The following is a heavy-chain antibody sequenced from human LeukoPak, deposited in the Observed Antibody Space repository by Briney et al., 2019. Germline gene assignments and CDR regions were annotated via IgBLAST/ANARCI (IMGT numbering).Heavy chain of an antibody. CDR1: GFTFSSYW. V-gene: IGHV3-74*01. CDR2: INSDGSST. Sequence: PGGSLRLSCAASGFTFSSYWMHWVRQAPGKGLVWVSRINSDGSSTSYADSVKGRFTISRDNAKNTLYLQMNSLRAEDTALYYCAKALGRSAAMVLFDYWGQGTLVTVSS. D-gene: IGHD5-18*01. J-gene: IGHJ4*02. CDR3: AKALGRSAAMVLFDY.